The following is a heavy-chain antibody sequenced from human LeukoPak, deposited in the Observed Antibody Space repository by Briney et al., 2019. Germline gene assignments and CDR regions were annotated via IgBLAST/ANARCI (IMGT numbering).Heavy chain of an antibody. Sequence: GASVTVSCKASGYTFTSYGINWVRQAPGQGLEWMGWISGYNGNTNYAQKVQGRVTMTTDTSTSTAYMELRSLGSDDTAVYYCARRWSGYYMDVWGKGTTVTVSS. CDR1: GYTFTSYG. J-gene: IGHJ6*03. CDR3: ARRWSGYYMDV. V-gene: IGHV1-18*01. CDR2: ISGYNGNT.